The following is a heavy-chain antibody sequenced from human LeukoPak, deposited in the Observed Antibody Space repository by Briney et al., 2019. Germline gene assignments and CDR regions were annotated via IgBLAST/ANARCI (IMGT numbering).Heavy chain of an antibody. CDR1: GDTFSRYA. D-gene: IGHD1-1*01. CDR3: ARESHETREDY. J-gene: IGHJ4*02. V-gene: IGHV1-69*01. CDR2: IIPIFGTA. Sequence: SVKVSCKASGDTFSRYAISWVRQAPGQGLKWMGGIIPIFGTADYAQKFQGRVTITADESTSTAYMELSSLRSDDTAMYYCARESHETREDYWGQGTLVTVSS.